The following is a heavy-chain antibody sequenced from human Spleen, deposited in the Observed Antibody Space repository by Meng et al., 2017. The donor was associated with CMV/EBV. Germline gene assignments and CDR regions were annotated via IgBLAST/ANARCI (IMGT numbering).Heavy chain of an antibody. D-gene: IGHD1-1*01. V-gene: IGHV3-20*04. CDR2: INWNGGST. CDR1: GFTFDDYG. CDR3: ARGKKLVDFDY. J-gene: IGHJ4*02. Sequence: SCAAAGFTFDDYGMSWVRQGPGKGLEWVSGINWNGGSTGYADSVKGRFTISRDNAKNSLYLQMNSLRAEDTALYYCARGKKLVDFDYWGQGTLVTVSS.